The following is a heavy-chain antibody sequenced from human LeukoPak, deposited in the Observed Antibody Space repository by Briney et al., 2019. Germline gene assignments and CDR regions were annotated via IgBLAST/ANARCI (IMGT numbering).Heavy chain of an antibody. CDR1: GGSISSGGYY. J-gene: IGHJ6*02. CDR3: ARFSSSWYYYYYYGMDV. D-gene: IGHD6-13*01. Sequence: SQTLSLTCTFSGGSISSGGYYWSWIRQHPGKGLEWIGYIYYSGSTYYNPSLKSRVTISVDTSKNQFSLKLSSVTAADTAVYYCARFSSSWYYYYYYGMDVWGQGTTVTVSS. CDR2: IYYSGST. V-gene: IGHV4-31*03.